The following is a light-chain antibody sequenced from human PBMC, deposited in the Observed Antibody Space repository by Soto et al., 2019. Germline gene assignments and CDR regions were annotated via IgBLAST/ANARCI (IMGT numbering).Light chain of an antibody. CDR1: SSDVGSYNR. V-gene: IGLV2-18*02. Sequence: QSALTQPPSVSGSPGQSVTISCTGTSSDVGSYNRVSWYQQPPGTAPKLMIYEVSNRPSGVPDRFSGSKSGNTAALTISGLQAEDEADYYCSSYKSSSSSPVVFGAGTKLTVL. J-gene: IGLJ2*01. CDR3: SSYKSSSSSPVV. CDR2: EVS.